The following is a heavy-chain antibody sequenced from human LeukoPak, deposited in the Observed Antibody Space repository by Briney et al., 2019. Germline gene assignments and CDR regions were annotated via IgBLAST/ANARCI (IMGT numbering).Heavy chain of an antibody. CDR3: ATAIVVVVASTAAFDI. J-gene: IGHJ3*02. CDR2: FDPEDGET. V-gene: IGHV1-24*01. D-gene: IGHD2-15*01. Sequence: GASVTVSFKVSGYTLTELSMHWVRQAPGKGLEWMGGFDPEDGETIYAQKFQGRVTMTEDTSTDTAYMELTSLRSEDTAVYYCATAIVVVVASTAAFDIWGQGTMVTVSS. CDR1: GYTLTELS.